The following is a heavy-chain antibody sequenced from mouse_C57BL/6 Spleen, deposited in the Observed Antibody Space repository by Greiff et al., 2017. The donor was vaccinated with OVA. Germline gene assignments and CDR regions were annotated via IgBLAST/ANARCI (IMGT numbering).Heavy chain of an antibody. Sequence: LEESGPGLVKPSQSLSLTCSVTGYSITSCYYWYWIRQFPGNHLEWMDYISYDGSTNYNPSLKNRISITLDTSENQCFLQLNTVTSEDAATYCCAREGISNAMDYWGQGTSVTVSA. J-gene: IGHJ4*01. CDR3: AREGISNAMDY. CDR2: ISYDGST. CDR1: GYSITSCYY. V-gene: IGHV3-6*01.